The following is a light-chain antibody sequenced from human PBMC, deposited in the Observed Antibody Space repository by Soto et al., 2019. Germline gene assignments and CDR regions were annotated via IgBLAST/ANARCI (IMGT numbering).Light chain of an antibody. Sequence: QSVLTQPPSASGTPGQRVTISCSVSSSNIGSNTVNWYQQLPRTAPKLLIYSNKQRPSGVPDRFSGSKSGTSASLAISGLQSEDEADYYCAAWDDSLNGVVFGGGTKLTVL. CDR2: SNK. V-gene: IGLV1-44*01. CDR3: AAWDDSLNGVV. J-gene: IGLJ2*01. CDR1: SSNIGSNT.